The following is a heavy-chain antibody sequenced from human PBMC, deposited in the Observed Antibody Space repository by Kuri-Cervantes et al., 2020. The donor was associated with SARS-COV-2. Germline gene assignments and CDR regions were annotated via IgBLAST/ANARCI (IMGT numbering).Heavy chain of an antibody. CDR3: ARDGGTYYDFWSGYHGRGMDV. J-gene: IGHJ6*02. V-gene: IGHV1-69*04. Sequence: SVKVSCKASGGTFSSYTISWVRQAPGQGLEWMGRIIPILGIANYAQKFQGRVTITADKSTSTAYMELSSLRSEDTAVYYCARDGGTYYDFWSGYHGRGMDVWGQGTTVTVSS. CDR1: GGTFSSYT. CDR2: IIPILGIA. D-gene: IGHD3-3*01.